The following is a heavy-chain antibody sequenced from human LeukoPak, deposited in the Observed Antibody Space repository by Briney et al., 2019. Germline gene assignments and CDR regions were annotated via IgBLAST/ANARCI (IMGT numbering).Heavy chain of an antibody. V-gene: IGHV1-24*01. D-gene: IGHD1-26*01. CDR1: GYTLTELS. J-gene: IGHJ6*03. CDR2: FDPEDGET. Sequence: ASVKVSCKVSGYTLTELSMHWVRQAPGKGLEWMGGFDPEDGETIYAQKFQGRVTMTEDTSTDTAYMELSSLRSEDTAVYYCATLERSYYPYYYMDVWGKGTTVTVSS. CDR3: ATLERSYYPYYYMDV.